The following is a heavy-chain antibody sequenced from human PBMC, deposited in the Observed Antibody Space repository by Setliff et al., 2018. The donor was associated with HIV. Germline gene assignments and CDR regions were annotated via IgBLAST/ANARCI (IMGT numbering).Heavy chain of an antibody. CDR3: ATRDPSGGNFLAY. CDR2: TNNDGKT. CDR1: GSTLSDHW. V-gene: IGHV3-74*01. J-gene: IGHJ4*02. D-gene: IGHD2-21*02. Sequence: GGSLRLSCAASGSTLSDHWMHWVRQVPGKGLVWVSRTNNDGKTNYNPSLKSRVTLALDTSEMHFSLHLTSVTAADTAVYYCATRDPSGGNFLAYWGQGTLVTVSS.